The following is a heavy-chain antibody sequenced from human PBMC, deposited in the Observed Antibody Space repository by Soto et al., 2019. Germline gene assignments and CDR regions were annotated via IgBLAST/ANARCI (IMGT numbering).Heavy chain of an antibody. CDR2: IYHSGST. Sequence: SETLSLTCAVSGGSISSSNWWSWVRQPPGKGLEWIGEIYHSGSTNYNPSLKSRVTISVDKSKNQFSLKLSSVTAADTAVYYCARVSHTDDFWSQFVRYNWFDPWGQGTLVTVSS. D-gene: IGHD3-3*01. CDR1: GGSISSSNW. CDR3: ARVSHTDDFWSQFVRYNWFDP. J-gene: IGHJ5*02. V-gene: IGHV4-4*02.